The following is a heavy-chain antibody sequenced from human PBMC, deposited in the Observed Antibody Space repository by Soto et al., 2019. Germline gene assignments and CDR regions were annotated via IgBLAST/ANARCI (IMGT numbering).Heavy chain of an antibody. J-gene: IGHJ4*02. CDR2: IKQDGSEK. Sequence: GGCLRLSCAASGFTFSSYWMSWVRQAPGKGLEWVANIKQDGSEKHYVDSVKGRFTISRDNTKNSLFLQMHSLRVEDTAVYYCAARGGSYGYFDFWGQGTLVTVSS. CDR3: AARGGSYGYFDF. D-gene: IGHD1-26*01. CDR1: GFTFSSYW. V-gene: IGHV3-7*03.